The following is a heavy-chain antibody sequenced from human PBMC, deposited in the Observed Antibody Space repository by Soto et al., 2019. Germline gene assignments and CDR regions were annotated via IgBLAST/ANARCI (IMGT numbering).Heavy chain of an antibody. D-gene: IGHD2-15*01. CDR3: ARARGYCSGGSCYWDYYYYYMDV. V-gene: IGHV3-11*01. J-gene: IGHJ6*03. CDR2: ISSSGSTI. CDR1: GFTFSDYY. Sequence: PGGSLRLSCAASGFTFSDYYMSWIRQAPGKGLEWVSYISSSGSTIYYADSVKGRFTISRDNAKNSLYLQMNSLRAEDTAVYYCARARGYCSGGSCYWDYYYYYMDVWGKGTTVTVSS.